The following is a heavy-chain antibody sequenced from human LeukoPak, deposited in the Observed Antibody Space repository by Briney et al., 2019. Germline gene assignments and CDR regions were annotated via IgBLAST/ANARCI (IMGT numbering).Heavy chain of an antibody. V-gene: IGHV3-48*02. D-gene: IGHD5-12*01. CDR1: GFSFRTYS. J-gene: IGHJ4*02. CDR2: ISSSSSTI. Sequence: GGSLRLSCAASGFSFRTYSMNWVRQAPGKGLEWVSYISSSSSTIYYADSVKGRFTISRDNAKNSLYLQMNSLRDEDTAVYYCAIESGYDYVEEAYWGQGTLVTVSS. CDR3: AIESGYDYVEEAY.